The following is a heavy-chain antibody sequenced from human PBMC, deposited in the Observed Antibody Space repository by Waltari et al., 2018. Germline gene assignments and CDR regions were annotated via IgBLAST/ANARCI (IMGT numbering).Heavy chain of an antibody. CDR3: ARMDPFDWLLYGAFDI. J-gene: IGHJ3*02. CDR1: GYSFTSYW. D-gene: IGHD3-9*01. V-gene: IGHV5-51*01. CDR2: IYPGDSDT. Sequence: EVQLVQSGAEVKKPGASLKISCKGSGYSFTSYWIGWVRQMPGKGLEWMGIIYPGDSDTRYSPSFQGQVTISADKSISTAYLQWSSLKASDTAMYYCARMDPFDWLLYGAFDIWGQGTMVTVSS.